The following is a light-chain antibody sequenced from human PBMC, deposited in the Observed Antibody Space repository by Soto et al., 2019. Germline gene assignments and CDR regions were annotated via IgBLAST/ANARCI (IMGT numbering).Light chain of an antibody. J-gene: IGKJ1*01. CDR1: QSVSSY. Sequence: EIVLTQSPATLSLSPGERATLSCRASQSVSSYLAWYQQKPGQATTLLIYDASNRATGIPARFSGSGSGTDFTLTISSLEPEDFAVYYCQQRGNWPWTFGQGTKVEIK. CDR2: DAS. V-gene: IGKV3-11*01. CDR3: QQRGNWPWT.